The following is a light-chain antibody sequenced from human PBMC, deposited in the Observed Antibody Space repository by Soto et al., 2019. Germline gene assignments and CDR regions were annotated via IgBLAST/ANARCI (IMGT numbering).Light chain of an antibody. CDR2: EVI. Sequence: QSVRAQPASVSGSPGQSITISCTGTRSDVGLYNYVSWYQQHPGKAPKLMIYEVINRPSGVSNRFSGSKSGNTASLTISGLQAEDEADYYCSSYTTTTLEVFGTGTKVTVL. CDR1: RSDVGLYNY. CDR3: SSYTTTTLEV. V-gene: IGLV2-14*01. J-gene: IGLJ1*01.